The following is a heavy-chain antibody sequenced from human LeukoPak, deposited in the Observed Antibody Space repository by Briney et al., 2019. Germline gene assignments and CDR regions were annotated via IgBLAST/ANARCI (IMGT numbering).Heavy chain of an antibody. V-gene: IGHV1-18*01. Sequence: GASVKVSCKASGYTLPSYGFGWLRQALGQGFEWMGWISAYNGNTNYAQKLQGRVTMTTDRSTSTAYMELRSLRSDDTAVYYCAVNYCSSTSCHDYWGQGTLVTVSS. CDR1: GYTLPSYG. CDR3: AVNYCSSTSCHDY. CDR2: ISAYNGNT. J-gene: IGHJ4*02. D-gene: IGHD2-2*01.